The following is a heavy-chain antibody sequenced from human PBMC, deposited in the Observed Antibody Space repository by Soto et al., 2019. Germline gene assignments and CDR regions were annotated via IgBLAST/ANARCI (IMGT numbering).Heavy chain of an antibody. D-gene: IGHD2-15*01. CDR1: GGSISSYY. V-gene: IGHV4-59*08. CDR3: ARQRSVVVLPWWFDP. CDR2: IYHSGSS. Sequence: QVQLLESGPGLVKPSETLSLTCTVSGGSISSYYWSWIRQPPGKGLEWVGYIYHSGSSNYNPSLKLRVAILRDTSKNQLPLKPGSVTAADTAVYYCARQRSVVVLPWWFDPWGQGTRVTVPS. J-gene: IGHJ5*02.